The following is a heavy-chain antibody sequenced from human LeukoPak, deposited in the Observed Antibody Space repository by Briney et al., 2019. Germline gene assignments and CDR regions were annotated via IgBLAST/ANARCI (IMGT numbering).Heavy chain of an antibody. Sequence: QPGGSQRLSCEASGFSFSSSWMPWVRQAPGKGLVWVSRINKDGRTINYADSVKGRFTISRDNAKNTLYLQMNSLRAEDTAVYYCAKDTRRGDGPLDYWGQGTLVTVSS. CDR3: AKDTRRGDGPLDY. D-gene: IGHD2-2*01. CDR2: INKDGRTI. V-gene: IGHV3-74*01. CDR1: GFSFSSSW. J-gene: IGHJ4*02.